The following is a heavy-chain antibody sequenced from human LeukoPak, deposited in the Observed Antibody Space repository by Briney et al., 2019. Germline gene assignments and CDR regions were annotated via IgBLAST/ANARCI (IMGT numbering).Heavy chain of an antibody. CDR2: ISGSGGST. CDR3: AKLYFDWLLMLAYYFDY. Sequence: PGGTLRLSCAASGFTFSSYGMSWVRQAPGKGLEWVSAISGSGGSTYYADSVKGRFTISRDNSKNTLYLQMNSLRAEDTAVYYCAKLYFDWLLMLAYYFDYWGQGTLVTVSS. CDR1: GFTFSSYG. D-gene: IGHD3-9*01. V-gene: IGHV3-23*01. J-gene: IGHJ4*02.